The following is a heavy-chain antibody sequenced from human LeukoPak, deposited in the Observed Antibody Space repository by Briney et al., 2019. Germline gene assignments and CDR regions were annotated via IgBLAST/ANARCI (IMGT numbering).Heavy chain of an antibody. J-gene: IGHJ3*02. Sequence: AASVKVSCKASGYXFTSYGISWVRQAPGQGLEWMGSISAYNGNTNYAQKLQGRVTMTTDTSTSTAYMELRSLRSDDTAVYYCARDADHRTYYYDSSGYYGAFDIWGQGTMVTVSS. CDR3: ARDADHRTYYYDSSGYYGAFDI. V-gene: IGHV1-18*01. CDR1: GYXFTSYG. D-gene: IGHD3-22*01. CDR2: ISAYNGNT.